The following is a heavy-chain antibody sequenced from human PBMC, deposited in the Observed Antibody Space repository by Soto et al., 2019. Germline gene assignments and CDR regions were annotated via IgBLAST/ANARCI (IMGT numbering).Heavy chain of an antibody. V-gene: IGHV4-59*01. D-gene: IGHD1-26*01. J-gene: IGHJ3*02. Sequence: SETLSVTCTVSGGSISSYYWSWIRQPPGKGLEWIGYIYYSGSTNYNPSLKSRVTISVDTSKNQFSLKLSSVTAADTAVYYCARQWQLLTEAFDIWGQGTMVTVSS. CDR2: IYYSGST. CDR3: ARQWQLLTEAFDI. CDR1: GGSISSYY.